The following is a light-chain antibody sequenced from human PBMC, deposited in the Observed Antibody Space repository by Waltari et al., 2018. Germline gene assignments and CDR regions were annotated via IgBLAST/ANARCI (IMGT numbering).Light chain of an antibody. Sequence: IFIAPAPATLSLSPGGRANLPCRALQSVSRDFAWYQQKPGPSPKLLLYGASTRATGSAARFSGSGSGTEFSLTISSLEPEDFAIYFCQQYNDWPRTFGQGTKVEI. J-gene: IGKJ1*01. CDR1: QSVSRD. V-gene: IGKV3D-15*01. CDR3: QQYNDWPRT. CDR2: GAS.